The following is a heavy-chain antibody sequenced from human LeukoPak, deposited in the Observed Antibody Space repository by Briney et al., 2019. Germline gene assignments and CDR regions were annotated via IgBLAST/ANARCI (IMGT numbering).Heavy chain of an antibody. Sequence: GRSLRLSCAASGFTFSSYGMHWVRQAPGKGLEWVAVIWYDGSNKYYADSVKGRFTISRDNSKNTLYLQMNSLRAEDTAVYYCARDRDIFGYYYYGMDVWGQGTTVTVSS. CDR3: ARDRDIFGYYYYGMDV. CDR1: GFTFSSYG. J-gene: IGHJ6*02. D-gene: IGHD3-3*01. V-gene: IGHV3-33*01. CDR2: IWYDGSNK.